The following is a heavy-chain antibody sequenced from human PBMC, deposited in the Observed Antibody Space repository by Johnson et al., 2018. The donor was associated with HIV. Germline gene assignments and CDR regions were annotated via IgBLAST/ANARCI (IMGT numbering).Heavy chain of an antibody. J-gene: IGHJ3*02. CDR2: ITGSGGT. Sequence: VQLVESGGGLVQAGGSLRLSCAASGFTFNSYVMSWVRQAPGKGLEWVSSITGSGGTYYADSVKGRFTISRDNSKNTLYLQMNSLRAEDTAVYYCAKDFFVAEETVTVTDDAFDIWGQGTMVTVSS. V-gene: IGHV3-23*04. CDR3: AKDFFVAEETVTVTDDAFDI. D-gene: IGHD4-17*01. CDR1: GFTFNSYV.